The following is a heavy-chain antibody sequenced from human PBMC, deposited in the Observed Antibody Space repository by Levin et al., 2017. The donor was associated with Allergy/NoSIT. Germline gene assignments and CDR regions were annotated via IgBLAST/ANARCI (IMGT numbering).Heavy chain of an antibody. D-gene: IGHD4-17*01. V-gene: IGHV3-23*01. CDR2: ISGGGGRT. J-gene: IGHJ2*01. CDR3: AKSMQDDYVPQGGYFDL. CDR1: GFTFSRYA. Sequence: GGSLRLSCAASGFTFSRYAMSWVRQAPGKGLEWVSAISGGGGRTYYADSVKGRFTISRDNSKNTLYLQMNTLRAEDTARYYCAKSMQDDYVPQGGYFDLWGRGTLVTVSS.